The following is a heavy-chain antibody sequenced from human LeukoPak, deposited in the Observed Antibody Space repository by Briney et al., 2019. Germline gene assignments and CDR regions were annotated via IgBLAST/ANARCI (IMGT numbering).Heavy chain of an antibody. J-gene: IGHJ6*02. Sequence: SVKVSCRASGGTFSSYTISWVRQAPGKGLEWMGRIIPILGIANYAQKFQGRVTITADKSTSTAYMELSSLRSEDTAVYYCARDPGGVVPAVLGYYYGMDVWGQGTTVTVSS. CDR3: ARDPGGVVPAVLGYYYGMDV. CDR1: GGTFSSYT. V-gene: IGHV1-69*04. D-gene: IGHD2-2*01. CDR2: IIPILGIA.